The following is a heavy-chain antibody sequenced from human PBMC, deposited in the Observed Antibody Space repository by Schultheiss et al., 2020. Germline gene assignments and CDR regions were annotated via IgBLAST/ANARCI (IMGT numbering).Heavy chain of an antibody. CDR1: GFTFSGSA. J-gene: IGHJ5*02. V-gene: IGHV3-21*04. CDR3: ARDLSSSSWLWDWFDP. D-gene: IGHD6-13*01. CDR2: ISSSNSYI. Sequence: GGSLRLSCAASGFTFSGSAMHWVRQAPGKGLEWVSSISSSNSYIYYADSVKGRFTISRDNAKNSLYLQMNSLRAEDTAVYYCARDLSSSSWLWDWFDPWGQGTLVTVSS.